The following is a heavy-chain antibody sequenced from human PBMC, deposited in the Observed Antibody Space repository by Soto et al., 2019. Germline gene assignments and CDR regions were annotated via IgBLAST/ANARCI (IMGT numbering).Heavy chain of an antibody. Sequence: QVQLVESGGGVVQPGGSLRLSCEASGFTFSYYGMHWVHQAPGKGLEWVAVISSDGSKKSYGGSVKGRFTVSRDNSKNTLYLHMNSLRGDDTAIYYCAKEFMVEPDFFQDWGLGTLVTVSS. CDR2: ISSDGSKK. D-gene: IGHD2-15*01. V-gene: IGHV3-30*18. CDR1: GFTFSYYG. J-gene: IGHJ1*01. CDR3: AKEFMVEPDFFQD.